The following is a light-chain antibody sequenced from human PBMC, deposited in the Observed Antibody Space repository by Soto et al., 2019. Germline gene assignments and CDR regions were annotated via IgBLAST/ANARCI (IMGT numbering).Light chain of an antibody. CDR3: QQYNTYWT. V-gene: IGKV1-5*01. CDR1: QSISTW. CDR2: DAS. Sequence: DIQMTQSPSTLSAPVGARVTTPSRASQSISTWLAWHQQKPGKAPKVLIYDASTLQSGVPSRFSGSGSGTEFTLTISSLQPDDFATYYCQQYNTYWTFGQGTKVDIK. J-gene: IGKJ1*01.